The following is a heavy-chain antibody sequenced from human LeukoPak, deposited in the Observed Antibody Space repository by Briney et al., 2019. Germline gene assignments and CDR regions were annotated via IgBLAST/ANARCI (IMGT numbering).Heavy chain of an antibody. CDR3: AKDPEYNYPSEN. Sequence: PGGSLRLSCTASGFTFSNYAMSWVRQAPGKGLEWVSSISGSGDSTYYADSVKGRFTISRDNSKNALYLQMDSLRAEDTAIYYCAKDPEYNYPSENWGQGTLVTVSS. D-gene: IGHD5-18*01. CDR2: ISGSGDST. CDR1: GFTFSNYA. V-gene: IGHV3-23*01. J-gene: IGHJ4*02.